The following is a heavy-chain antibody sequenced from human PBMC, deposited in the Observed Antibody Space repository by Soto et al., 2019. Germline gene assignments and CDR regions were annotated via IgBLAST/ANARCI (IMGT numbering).Heavy chain of an antibody. D-gene: IGHD3-9*01. J-gene: IGHJ4*02. CDR3: ARPPGYISDWYYFDL. CDR1: GYSFIDYY. CDR2: ISPKSGGT. Sequence: ASVKVSCKASGYSFIDYYMYWVRQAPGQGFEWMGRISPKSGGTNYAQKFEGRVTMTWDTSLNTAYMELSSLISEDTAVYYCARPPGYISDWYYFDLWGQGTLVTVSS. V-gene: IGHV1-2*02.